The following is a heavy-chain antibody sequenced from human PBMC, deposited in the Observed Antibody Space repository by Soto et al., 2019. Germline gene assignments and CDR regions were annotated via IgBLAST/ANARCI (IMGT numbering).Heavy chain of an antibody. CDR3: ARESRYCSGGSCYFIPGLDY. D-gene: IGHD2-15*01. J-gene: IGHJ4*02. Sequence: ASVKVSFKASGYTFTSYGISWVRQAPGQGLEWMGWISAYNGNTNYAQKLQGRVTMTTDTSTSTAYMELRSLRSEDTAVYYCARESRYCSGGSCYFIPGLDYWGQGTLVTVSS. CDR1: GYTFTSYG. CDR2: ISAYNGNT. V-gene: IGHV1-18*01.